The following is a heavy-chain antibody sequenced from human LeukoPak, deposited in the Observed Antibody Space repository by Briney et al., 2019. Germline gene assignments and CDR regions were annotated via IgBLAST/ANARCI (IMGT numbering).Heavy chain of an antibody. CDR2: IYHSGST. D-gene: IGHD5-12*01. Sequence: SETLSLTCTVSGYSISSGYYWGWIRQPPGKGLEWIANIYHSGSTYYNPSLKSRVTISVDTSTNQFSLQLSSVTAADTAVYYCARVDWLRDYYYYMDVWGSGTTVTVSS. CDR1: GYSISSGYY. CDR3: ARVDWLRDYYYYMDV. J-gene: IGHJ6*03. V-gene: IGHV4-38-2*02.